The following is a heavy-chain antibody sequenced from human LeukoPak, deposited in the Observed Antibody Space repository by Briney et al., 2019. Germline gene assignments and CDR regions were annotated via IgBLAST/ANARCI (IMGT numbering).Heavy chain of an antibody. CDR2: INYSGST. CDR1: GGSISSSRYY. Sequence: SETLSLTCTVSGGSISSSRYYWGWIRQPPGKGLEWIGNINYSGSTYYSPSLKGRVTISVDTSKNQFSLKLSSVTAADTAVYYCARRSSSWYLGGAFDYWGQGTLVTVSS. J-gene: IGHJ4*02. D-gene: IGHD6-13*01. V-gene: IGHV4-39*01. CDR3: ARRSSSWYLGGAFDY.